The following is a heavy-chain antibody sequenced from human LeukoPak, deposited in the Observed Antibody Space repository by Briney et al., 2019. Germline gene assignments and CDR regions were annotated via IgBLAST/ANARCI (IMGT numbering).Heavy chain of an antibody. J-gene: IGHJ4*02. D-gene: IGHD3-10*01. CDR2: ISTYDGTA. Sequence: GASVKVSCKASGYSFTSYGITWVRQAPGQRLEWMGWISTYDGTADYAQNLQGRVTMTTDTSTITAYMELRSLRSEDTAVYYCARDISQRGVRGVISGYWGQGTLVTVSS. CDR3: ARDISQRGVRGVISGY. CDR1: GYSFTSYG. V-gene: IGHV1-18*01.